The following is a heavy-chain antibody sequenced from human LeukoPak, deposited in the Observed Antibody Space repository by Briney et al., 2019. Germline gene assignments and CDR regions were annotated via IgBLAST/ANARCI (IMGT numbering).Heavy chain of an antibody. Sequence: GGSLRLSCAASEFSVGSNYMTWVRQAPGKGLEWVSLIYSGGSTYCADSVKGRFTISRDNAKNSLYLQMNSLRAEDTAVYYCASRITIFGVVNWGQGTLVTVSS. CDR1: EFSVGSNY. CDR3: ASRITIFGVVN. V-gene: IGHV3-66*01. D-gene: IGHD3-3*01. CDR2: IYSGGST. J-gene: IGHJ4*02.